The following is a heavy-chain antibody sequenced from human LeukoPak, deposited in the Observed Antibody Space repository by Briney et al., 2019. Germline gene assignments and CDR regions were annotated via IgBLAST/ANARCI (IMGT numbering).Heavy chain of an antibody. CDR2: IYYSGST. V-gene: IGHV4-39*07. J-gene: IGHJ4*02. CDR1: GGSISSSSYY. CDR3: ARAPGKYCANGVCYFDY. D-gene: IGHD2-8*01. Sequence: SETLSLTCTVSGGSISSSSYYWGWIRQPPGKGLEWIGSIYYSGSTYYNPSLKSRVTISVDTSKNQFSLKLSSVTAADTAVYYCARAPGKYCANGVCYFDYWGQGTLVTVSS.